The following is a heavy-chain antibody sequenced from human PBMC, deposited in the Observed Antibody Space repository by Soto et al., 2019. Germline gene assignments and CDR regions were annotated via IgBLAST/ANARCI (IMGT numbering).Heavy chain of an antibody. CDR2: INAGNGNT. CDR3: ARDGAHSYGYWLGNWFDP. Sequence: QVQLVRSGAEVKKPGASVKVSCKASGYTFTSYAMHWVRQAPGQRLEWMGWINAGNGNTKYSQKFQGRVTITRDTSASTAYMELSSLRSEDTAVYYCARDGAHSYGYWLGNWFDPWGQGTLVTVSS. V-gene: IGHV1-3*01. D-gene: IGHD5-18*01. J-gene: IGHJ5*02. CDR1: GYTFTSYA.